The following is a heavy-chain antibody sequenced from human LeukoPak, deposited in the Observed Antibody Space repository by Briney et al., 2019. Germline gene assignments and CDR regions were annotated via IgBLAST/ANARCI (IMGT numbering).Heavy chain of an antibody. D-gene: IGHD3-10*01. Sequence: ASVKVSCKAFAYTFTSYDINWVRQDTGQGLEWMGRMNPNSGNTGYAQKFQGRVTMTRNTSISTAYMELSSLRSEDTAVYYCARGYYGSGSYVYYYYYYMDVWGKGTTVTISS. J-gene: IGHJ6*03. CDR3: ARGYYGSGSYVYYYYYYMDV. CDR1: AYTFTSYD. CDR2: MNPNSGNT. V-gene: IGHV1-8*01.